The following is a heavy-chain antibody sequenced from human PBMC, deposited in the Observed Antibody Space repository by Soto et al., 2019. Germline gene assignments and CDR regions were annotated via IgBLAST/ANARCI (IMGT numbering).Heavy chain of an antibody. D-gene: IGHD5-18*01. CDR3: VGASSYVNP. J-gene: IGHJ5*02. CDR2: IWYDGSNK. CDR1: GFTFSSYG. Sequence: GGSLRLSCAASGFTFSSYGMHWVRQAPGKGLEWVAVIWYDGSNKYYADSVKGRFTISRDNSKNTLYLQMNGLRAEDTAVYYCVGASSYVNPWGQGTLVTVSS. V-gene: IGHV3-33*01.